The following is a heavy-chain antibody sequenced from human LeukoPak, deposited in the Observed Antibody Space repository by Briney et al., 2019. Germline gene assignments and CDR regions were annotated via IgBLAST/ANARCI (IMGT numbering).Heavy chain of an antibody. V-gene: IGHV4-59*01. J-gene: IGHJ4*02. CDR2: IYYSGST. Sequence: SSETLSLTCTVSGGSISSYYWSWIRQPPGKGLEWIGYIYYSGSTNYNPSLKSRVTISVDTSKNHFSLKLSSVTAADTAVYYCASMIGYSYGLEYWGQGTLVTVSS. CDR3: ASMIGYSYGLEY. D-gene: IGHD5-18*01. CDR1: GGSISSYY.